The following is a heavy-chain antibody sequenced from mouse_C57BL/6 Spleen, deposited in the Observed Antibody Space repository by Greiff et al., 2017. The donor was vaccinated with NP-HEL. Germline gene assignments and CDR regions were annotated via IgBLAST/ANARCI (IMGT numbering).Heavy chain of an antibody. CDR3: ARGTGKGFFAY. Sequence: VKVVESGPELVKPGASVKISCKASGYAFSSSWMNWVKQRPGKGLEWIGRIYPGDGDTNYNEKFKGKATLTAEKSSSTAYMQLSSLTSEDSAVYFCARGTGKGFFAYWGQGTLVTVSA. CDR1: GYAFSSSW. CDR2: IYPGDGDT. V-gene: IGHV1-82*01. D-gene: IGHD4-1*01. J-gene: IGHJ3*01.